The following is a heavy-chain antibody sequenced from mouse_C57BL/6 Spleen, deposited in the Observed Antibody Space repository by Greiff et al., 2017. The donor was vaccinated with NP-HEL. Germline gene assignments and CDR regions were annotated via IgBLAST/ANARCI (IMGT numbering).Heavy chain of an antibody. CDR3: ARKRRDYGNYYDY. CDR1: GYTFTSYW. J-gene: IGHJ2*01. CDR2: IDPSDSET. Sequence: QVQLQQPGAELVRPGSSVKLSCKASGYTFTSYWMHWVKQRPIQGLEWIGNIDPSDSETHYNQKFKDKATLTVDTSSSTAYMQLSSLTSEDSAVYCGARKRRDYGNYYDYWGQGTTLTVSS. V-gene: IGHV1-52*01. D-gene: IGHD2-1*01.